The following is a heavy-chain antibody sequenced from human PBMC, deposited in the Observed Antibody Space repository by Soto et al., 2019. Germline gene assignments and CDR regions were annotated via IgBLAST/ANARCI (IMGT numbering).Heavy chain of an antibody. D-gene: IGHD1-1*01. CDR3: ATGRYGDY. V-gene: IGHV1-18*01. J-gene: IGHJ4*02. CDR2: ISAHNGNT. Sequence: QVHLVQSGAEVKKPGASVKVSCKGSGYTFTSYGITWVRQAPGQGLEWMGWISAHNGNTNYAQKLQGRVTVTRDTSTSTAYMELRSPRSAATAVYSCATGRYGDYWGQGALVTVSS. CDR1: GYTFTSYG.